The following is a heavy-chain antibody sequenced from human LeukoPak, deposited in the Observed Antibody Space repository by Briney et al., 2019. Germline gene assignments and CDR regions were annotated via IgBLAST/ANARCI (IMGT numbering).Heavy chain of an antibody. V-gene: IGHV3-48*02. Sequence: GGSLRLSCAASGFTFSSYSMNWVRQAPGKGLEWVSYISSSSSTIYYADSVKGRFTISRDNAKNSLYLQMNSLRDEDTAVYYCAREYYYDISGYFLDYWGQGTLVTVSS. J-gene: IGHJ4*02. CDR3: AREYYYDISGYFLDY. D-gene: IGHD3-22*01. CDR2: ISSSSSTI. CDR1: GFTFSSYS.